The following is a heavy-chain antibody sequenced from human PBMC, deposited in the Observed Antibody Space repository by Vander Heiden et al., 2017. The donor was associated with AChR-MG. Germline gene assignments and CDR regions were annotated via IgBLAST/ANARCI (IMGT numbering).Heavy chain of an antibody. D-gene: IGHD1-1*01. CDR1: GFNFSSYA. CDR3: AGVKRGTLFDY. V-gene: IGHV3-30-3*01. J-gene: IGHJ4*02. Sequence: QVQLVESGGGGVQPGRSLGPSCSASGFNFSSYAMHWVRQAPGKGLEWVAVISYDGSNKYYADSVKGRFTISRDNSKNTLYLQMNSLRAEDTAVYYCAGVKRGTLFDYWGQGTLVTVSS. CDR2: ISYDGSNK.